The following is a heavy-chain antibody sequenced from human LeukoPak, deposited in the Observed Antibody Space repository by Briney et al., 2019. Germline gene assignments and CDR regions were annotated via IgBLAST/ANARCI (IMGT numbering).Heavy chain of an antibody. CDR1: GFTSSSYE. CDR2: ISSSGSTI. D-gene: IGHD3-22*01. J-gene: IGHJ4*02. Sequence: GGSLRLSCAASGFTSSSYEMNWVRQAPGKGLEWVSCISSSGSTIYYADSVKGRFTISRDNAKNSLYLQMNSLRAEDTAVYYCARDYDSSGYYGPYFDYWGQGTLVTVSS. CDR3: ARDYDSSGYYGPYFDY. V-gene: IGHV3-48*03.